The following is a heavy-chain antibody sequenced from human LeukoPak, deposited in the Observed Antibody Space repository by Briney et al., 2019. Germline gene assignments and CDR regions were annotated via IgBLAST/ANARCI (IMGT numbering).Heavy chain of an antibody. CDR1: GFTFSDYY. V-gene: IGHV3-23*01. D-gene: IGHD6-13*01. CDR2: IRGNDGNT. CDR3: AKDPGSRWYGYFDY. Sequence: GGSLRLSCAASGFTFSDYYMSWIRQAPGKGLEWVSAIRGNDGNTYYADSVKGRFTISRDNSKNTLFLQMNTLRAEDTAVYYCAKDPGSRWYGYFDYWGQGTLVTVSS. J-gene: IGHJ4*02.